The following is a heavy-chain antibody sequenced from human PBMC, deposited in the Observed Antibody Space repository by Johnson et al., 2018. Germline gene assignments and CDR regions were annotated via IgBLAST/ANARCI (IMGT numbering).Heavy chain of an antibody. J-gene: IGHJ6*03. CDR2: ISYDGSNK. CDR3: ARGNSDSFVYYYYMDV. D-gene: IGHD4-11*01. Sequence: QLVQSGGGVVQPGRSLRLSCAASGFTFSSYGMHWVRQAPGKGLEWVAVISYDGSNKYYADSVKGRFTISRENAKNSLYLQMDSLRAEDTAFYYCARGNSDSFVYYYYMDVWGKATPVTVSS. CDR1: GFTFSSYG. V-gene: IGHV3-30*03.